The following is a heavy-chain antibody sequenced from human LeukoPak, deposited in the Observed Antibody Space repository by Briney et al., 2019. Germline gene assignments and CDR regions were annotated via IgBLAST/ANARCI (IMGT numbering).Heavy chain of an antibody. V-gene: IGHV3-11*01. D-gene: IGHD3-3*01. CDR1: GFTFSDYY. CDR2: ISSSGSTI. CDR3: ARDVLRFLEWLSMGPYGMDV. Sequence: PGGSLRLSCAASGFTFSDYYMSWIRQAPGKGLEWVSYISSSGSTIYYADSVKGRFTISRDNAKNSLYLQMNSLRAEDTAVYYCARDVLRFLEWLSMGPYGMDVWGQGTTVTVSS. J-gene: IGHJ6*02.